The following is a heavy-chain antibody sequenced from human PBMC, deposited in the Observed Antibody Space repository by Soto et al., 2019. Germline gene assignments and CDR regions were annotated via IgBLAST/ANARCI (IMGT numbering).Heavy chain of an antibody. Sequence: EVQLVESGGGLGQPGGSLRLACAASGFTFSSYWMHWVRQAPGQGLVWVSRMNSDGSRTSYADSLKGRFTISRDNAKNTLYLQMNSLAAGDTAVYYCARGTGDRFDLIDYWGQGTLVSVSS. CDR2: MNSDGSRT. CDR1: GFTFSSYW. J-gene: IGHJ4*02. V-gene: IGHV3-74*01. D-gene: IGHD3-10*01. CDR3: ARGTGDRFDLIDY.